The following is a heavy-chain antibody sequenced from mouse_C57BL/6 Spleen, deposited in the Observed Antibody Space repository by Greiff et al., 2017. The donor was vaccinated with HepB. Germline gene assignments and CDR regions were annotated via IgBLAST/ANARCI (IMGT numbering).Heavy chain of an antibody. Sequence: QVQLQQPGAELVKPGASVKLSCKASGYTFTSYWMQWVKQRPGQGLEWIGEIDPSDSYTNYNQKFKGKATLTVDTSSSTAYMQLSSLTSEDSAVYYCARGDSTTVVDYFDYWGQGTTLTVSS. V-gene: IGHV1-50*01. CDR3: ARGDSTTVVDYFDY. CDR2: IDPSDSYT. D-gene: IGHD1-1*01. CDR1: GYTFTSYW. J-gene: IGHJ2*01.